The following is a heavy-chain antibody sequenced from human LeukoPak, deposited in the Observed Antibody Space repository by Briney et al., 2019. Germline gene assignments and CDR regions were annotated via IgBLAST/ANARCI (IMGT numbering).Heavy chain of an antibody. Sequence: PGRSPRLSCAASGFTFSSYGMHWVRQAPGKGLEWVAVISYDGSNKYYADSVKGRFTISRDNSKNTLYLQMNSLRAEDTAVYYCAKDAYQQQLVWGSNWFDPWGQGTLVTVSS. J-gene: IGHJ5*02. D-gene: IGHD6-13*01. V-gene: IGHV3-30*18. CDR2: ISYDGSNK. CDR3: AKDAYQQQLVWGSNWFDP. CDR1: GFTFSSYG.